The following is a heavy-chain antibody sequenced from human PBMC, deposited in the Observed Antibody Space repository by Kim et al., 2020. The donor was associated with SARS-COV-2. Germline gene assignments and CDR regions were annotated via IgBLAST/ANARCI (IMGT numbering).Heavy chain of an antibody. CDR3: ARAGGEWLTFDY. CDR1: GFTFSSYA. Sequence: GGSLRLSCAASGFTFSSYAMHWVRQAPGKGLEWVAVISYDGSNKYYADSVKGRFTISRDNSKNTLYLQMNSLRAEDTAVYYCARAGGEWLTFDYWGQGTLVTVSS. CDR2: ISYDGSNK. J-gene: IGHJ4*02. V-gene: IGHV3-30-3*01. D-gene: IGHD3-3*01.